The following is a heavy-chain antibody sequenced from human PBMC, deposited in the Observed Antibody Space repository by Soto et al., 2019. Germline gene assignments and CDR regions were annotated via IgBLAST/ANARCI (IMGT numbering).Heavy chain of an antibody. V-gene: IGHV1-18*04. CDR2: ISGYNGNT. CDR1: GYTFMNYG. CDR3: ARTVMGCSSTTCYTNYFDY. Sequence: QVQLVQSGDVVKKPAASVKVSCKTSGYTFMNYGINWLRQAPGQGLEWMGWISGYNGNTNYAQMFQGRITMTTDTSTSTAYMELGSLRSDDTAVYYCARTVMGCSSTTCYTNYFDYWGQGTLVTVSS. D-gene: IGHD2-2*02. J-gene: IGHJ4*02.